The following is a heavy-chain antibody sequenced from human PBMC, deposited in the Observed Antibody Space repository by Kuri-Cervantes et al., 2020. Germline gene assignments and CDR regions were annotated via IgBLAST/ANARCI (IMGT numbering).Heavy chain of an antibody. J-gene: IGHJ4*02. CDR1: GFTFSDYY. Sequence: GESLKISCAASGFTFSDYYMSWIRQAPGKGLEWVAYISSSGSTIYYADSVKGRFTISRDNAKNTLYLQMNSLRAEDTAVYYCAKDLRRVEGGYFDYWGQGTLVTVSS. V-gene: IGHV3-11*01. CDR3: AKDLRRVEGGYFDY. CDR2: ISSSGSTI.